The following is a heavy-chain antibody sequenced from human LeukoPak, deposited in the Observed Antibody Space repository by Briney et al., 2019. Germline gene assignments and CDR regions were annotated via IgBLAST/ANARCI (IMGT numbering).Heavy chain of an antibody. D-gene: IGHD4-17*01. J-gene: IGHJ4*02. V-gene: IGHV3-9*01. CDR2: ISWNSGSI. Sequence: PLGGSLRLSCAASRFTFDDYAMHWVRQAPGKGLEWVSGISWNSGSIGYADSVKGRFTISRDNAKNSLYLQMSSLRAEDTALYYCAKAHSYDYGDYVDYWGRGTLVTVSS. CDR3: AKAHSYDYGDYVDY. CDR1: RFTFDDYA.